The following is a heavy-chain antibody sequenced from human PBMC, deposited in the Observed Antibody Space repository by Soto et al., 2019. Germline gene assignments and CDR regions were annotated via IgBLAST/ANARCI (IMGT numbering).Heavy chain of an antibody. J-gene: IGHJ6*02. CDR2: IIPLLGIA. V-gene: IGHV1-69*02. CDR3: ASLRSSGYYYGMDV. CDR1: GGTFSSYT. Sequence: QVQLVQSGAEVKKPGSSVKVSCKASGGTFSSYTISWVRQAPGQGLEWMGRIIPLLGIANYAQKFQGRVTITADKSTSTAYMELSSLRSEDTAVYYCASLRSSGYYYGMDVWGQGTTVTVSS. D-gene: IGHD3-10*01.